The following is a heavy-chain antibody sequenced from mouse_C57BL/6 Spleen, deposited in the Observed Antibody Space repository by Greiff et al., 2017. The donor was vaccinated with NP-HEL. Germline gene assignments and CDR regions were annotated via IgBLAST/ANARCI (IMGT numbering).Heavy chain of an antibody. CDR1: GFTFNTYA. Sequence: EVQGVESGGGLVQPKGSLKLSCAASGFTFNTYAMHWVRQAPGKGLEWVARIRSKSSNYATYYADSVKDRFTISRDDSQSMLYLQMNNLKTEDTAMYYCVREVPSYYDYDGGFAYWGQGTLVTVSA. J-gene: IGHJ3*01. D-gene: IGHD2-4*01. CDR3: VREVPSYYDYDGGFAY. CDR2: IRSKSSNYAT. V-gene: IGHV10-3*01.